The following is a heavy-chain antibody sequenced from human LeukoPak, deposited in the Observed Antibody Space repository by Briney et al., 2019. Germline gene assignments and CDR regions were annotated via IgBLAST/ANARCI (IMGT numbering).Heavy chain of an antibody. CDR1: GVSISSYY. CDR3: ARHYSSSWTDAFDI. Sequence: SETLSLTCTVSGVSISSYYWSWIRQPPGKGLEWIGYIYYSGSTNYNPSLKSRVTISVDTSKNQFSLKLSSVTAADTAVYYCARHYSSSWTDAFDIWGQGTMVTVSS. J-gene: IGHJ3*02. V-gene: IGHV4-59*08. CDR2: IYYSGST. D-gene: IGHD6-13*01.